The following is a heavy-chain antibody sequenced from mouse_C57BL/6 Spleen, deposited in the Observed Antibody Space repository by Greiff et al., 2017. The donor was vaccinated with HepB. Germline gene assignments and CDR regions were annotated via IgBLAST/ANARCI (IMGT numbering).Heavy chain of an antibody. CDR2: IDPSDSYT. CDR3: ARLIYYDYDYAMDY. V-gene: IGHV1-59*01. CDR1: GYTFTSYW. D-gene: IGHD2-4*01. J-gene: IGHJ4*01. Sequence: QVQLQQSGAELVRPGTSVKLSCKASGYTFTSYWMHWVKQRPGQGLEWIGVIDPSDSYTNYNQKFKGKATLTVDTSSSTAYMQLSSLTSEDSAVYYCARLIYYDYDYAMDYWGQGTSVTVSS.